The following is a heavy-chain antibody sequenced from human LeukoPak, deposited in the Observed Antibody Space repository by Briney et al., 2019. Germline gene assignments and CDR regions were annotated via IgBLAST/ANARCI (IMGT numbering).Heavy chain of an antibody. CDR3: ARAPTREGGGAPFDY. J-gene: IGHJ4*02. Sequence: SETLSLTCTVSGGSITSYYWSWIRQPAGKGLEWIGRIYSSGSTNFNPSLESRVTMSVDTSKNQISLNLTSVTAADTAVYYCARAPTREGGGAPFDYWGQGTLVTVSS. D-gene: IGHD3-16*01. V-gene: IGHV4-4*07. CDR1: GGSITSYY. CDR2: IYSSGST.